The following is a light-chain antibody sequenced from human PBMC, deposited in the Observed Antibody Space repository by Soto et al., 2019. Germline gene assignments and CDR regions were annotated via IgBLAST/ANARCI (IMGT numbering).Light chain of an antibody. CDR1: QSVSSSY. CDR2: GAS. Sequence: EVVLTQSPGTLSLSAGGRATLSCRASQSVSSSYLAWYQQKPGQAPRRLIYGASNRATGIPDRFSGSGSGTDFTLTISRLEPEDFAVYYCQQYGNSLFTFGPGTKVDLK. CDR3: QQYGNSLFT. J-gene: IGKJ3*01. V-gene: IGKV3-20*01.